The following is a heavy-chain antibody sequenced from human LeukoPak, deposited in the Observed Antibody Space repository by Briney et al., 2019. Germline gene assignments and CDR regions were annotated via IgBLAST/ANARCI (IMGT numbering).Heavy chain of an antibody. Sequence: GGSLRLSCAASGFTFSSYAMHWVRQAPGKGLEYVSGISSNGGGTYYANSVKGRFTISRDNSKNTLYLQMGSQRDEDMAVYYCARVASSSSHLDYWGQGTLVTVSS. V-gene: IGHV3-64*01. J-gene: IGHJ4*02. D-gene: IGHD6-6*01. CDR3: ARVASSSSHLDY. CDR1: GFTFSSYA. CDR2: ISSNGGGT.